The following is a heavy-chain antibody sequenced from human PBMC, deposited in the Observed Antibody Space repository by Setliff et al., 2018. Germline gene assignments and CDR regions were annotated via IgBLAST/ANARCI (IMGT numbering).Heavy chain of an antibody. J-gene: IGHJ4*02. V-gene: IGHV4-61*02. CDR2: VFTRGDT. CDR1: SGSIRSGTYY. CDR3: ARQRRWFGPQPIDY. D-gene: IGHD3-10*01. Sequence: SETLSLTCTVSSGSIRSGTYYWNWIRQPAGKPPEWIGRVFTRGDTAYNPSLRSRVTMSLDTSKNQFSLELSAVTAADTALYYCARQRRWFGPQPIDYWGQGTLVTVSS.